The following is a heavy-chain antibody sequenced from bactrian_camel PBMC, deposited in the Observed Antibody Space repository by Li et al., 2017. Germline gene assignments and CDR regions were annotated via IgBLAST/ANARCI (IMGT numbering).Heavy chain of an antibody. CDR3: AEGRGSRGEHCYSLNY. J-gene: IGHJ4*01. CDR1: RYTYKRNC. CDR2: LWIGGAQT. D-gene: IGHD6*01. V-gene: IGHV3S1*01. Sequence: HVQRVESGGGSVHAGGSLRLACAAGRYTYKRNCMGWFRQRPGKDPEGLAVLWIGGAQTVYADSVKGRFIITRDKARDLVYLQMNGLQPEDTATYSCAEGRGSRGEHCYSLNYWGQGTQVTV.